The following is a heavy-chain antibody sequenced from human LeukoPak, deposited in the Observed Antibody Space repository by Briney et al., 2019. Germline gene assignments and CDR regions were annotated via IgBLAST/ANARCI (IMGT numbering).Heavy chain of an antibody. CDR2: ISGSGGST. J-gene: IGHJ4*02. V-gene: IGHV3-23*01. D-gene: IGHD6-13*01. CDR1: GFTFSSYA. Sequence: GGSLRLSCAASGFTFSSYAMSWVRQAPGKGLEWVSAISGSGGSTYYADSVKGRFTISRDNSKNTLYLQMNSLRAQDTAVYYCAKVGYSSSWYGFDYWGQGTLVTVSS. CDR3: AKVGYSSSWYGFDY.